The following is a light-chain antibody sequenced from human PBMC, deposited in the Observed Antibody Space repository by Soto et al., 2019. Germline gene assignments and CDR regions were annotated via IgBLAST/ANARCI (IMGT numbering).Light chain of an antibody. J-gene: IGKJ2*01. V-gene: IGKV3-20*01. CDR3: QQYGSSPTYT. CDR2: GAS. Sequence: EIVLTQSPGTLSLSPGERATLSCRAGQSVSSTYLAWYQQKPGQAPRLLIYGASSRATGIPDRFSGSGSGTDFTVTISRLEPKDFAVYYCQQYGSSPTYTFGQGTKLEIK. CDR1: QSVSSTY.